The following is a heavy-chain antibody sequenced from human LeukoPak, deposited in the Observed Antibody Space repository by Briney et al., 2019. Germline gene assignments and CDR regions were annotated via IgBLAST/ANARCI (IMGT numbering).Heavy chain of an antibody. V-gene: IGHV3-23*01. CDR3: AKDGVGDTSGYYLLEH. D-gene: IGHD3-22*01. J-gene: IGHJ1*01. CDR2: MSVSGGST. Sequence: GGSLRLSCAASGFTFTSYAMSWVRQAPGKGLEWVSAMSVSGGSTYYADSVKGRFTVSRDNSKNTLYLEMKSLRGEDTAVYYCAKDGVGDTSGYYLLEHWGQGTLVTVSS. CDR1: GFTFTSYA.